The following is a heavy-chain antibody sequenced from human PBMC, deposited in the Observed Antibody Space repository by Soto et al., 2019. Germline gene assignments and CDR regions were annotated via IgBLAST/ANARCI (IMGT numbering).Heavy chain of an antibody. CDR1: GGTFSDLA. CDR2: IVPLFGTP. V-gene: IGHV1-69*01. J-gene: IGHJ4*02. Sequence: QVHLVQSGAEVKKPGSSVKVSCKTSGGTFSDLAFSWVRQAPGQGLEWVGGIVPLFGTPDYSQKFQGRVTINADESSSTVYMGLRSLRSEDTAVYYCASERVAEMATGGYFDNWGQGTLVTVSS. CDR3: ASERVAEMATGGYFDN. D-gene: IGHD5-12*01.